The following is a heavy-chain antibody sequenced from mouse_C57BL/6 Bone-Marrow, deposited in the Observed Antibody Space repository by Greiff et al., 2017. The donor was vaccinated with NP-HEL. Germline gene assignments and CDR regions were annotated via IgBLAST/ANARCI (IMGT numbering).Heavy chain of an antibody. J-gene: IGHJ3*01. CDR1: GYTFTSYW. D-gene: IGHD2-4*01. V-gene: IGHV1-53*01. CDR2: INPSNGGT. Sequence: VQLQQPGTELVKPGSSAKLSCPASGYTFTSYWMHWVKQRPGQGLEWIGNINPSNGGTNYNEKFKSKATLTVDKSSSTAYMQLSSLTSEDSAVYYCARRGDYDYAWFAYWGQGTLVTVSA. CDR3: ARRGDYDYAWFAY.